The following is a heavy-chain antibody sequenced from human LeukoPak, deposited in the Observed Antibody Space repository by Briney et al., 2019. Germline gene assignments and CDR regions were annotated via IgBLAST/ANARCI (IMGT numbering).Heavy chain of an antibody. CDR2: INWKSGAT. V-gene: IGHV3-20*04. D-gene: IGHD3-10*01. CDR3: ARISGSGTYDY. J-gene: IGHJ4*02. CDR1: GFTFDDYG. Sequence: GGSLRLSCAASGFTFDDYGMTWVRQAPGKGLEWVSGINWKSGATSYADSVKGRFTISRDNAKNSLYLQMNSLRAEDTALYYCARISGSGTYDYWGQGTLVTVSS.